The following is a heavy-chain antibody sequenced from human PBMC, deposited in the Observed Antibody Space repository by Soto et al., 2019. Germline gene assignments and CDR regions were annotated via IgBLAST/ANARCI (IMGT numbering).Heavy chain of an antibody. V-gene: IGHV3-30*04. CDR2: ISFNGLSQ. D-gene: IGHD3-16*01. Sequence: QEILVESGGGVVQSGTSLRLSCAASGFTFSSFAMHWDRQAPGKGLEWVSVISFNGLSQFYADSVRGRVTVSRDNSKNTLYLQLDSLRPDDTAVYSCARGGRGLRGAFDVWGQGTEVSVS. CDR1: GFTFSSFA. CDR3: ARGGRGLRGAFDV. J-gene: IGHJ3*01.